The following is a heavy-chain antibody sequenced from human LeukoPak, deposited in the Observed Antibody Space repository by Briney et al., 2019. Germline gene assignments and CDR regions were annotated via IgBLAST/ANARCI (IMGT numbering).Heavy chain of an antibody. CDR1: GFTFSTYS. Sequence: GGSLRLSCAASGFTFSTYSMNWVRQAPGKGLEWVSSITVSTSYIYYADSVRGRFTISRDNAKNSLYLQMNSLRAKDTAVYYCARLAYCGGDCYWFDLWGRGTLVTISS. CDR2: ITVSTSYI. D-gene: IGHD2-21*02. V-gene: IGHV3-21*01. CDR3: ARLAYCGGDCYWFDL. J-gene: IGHJ2*01.